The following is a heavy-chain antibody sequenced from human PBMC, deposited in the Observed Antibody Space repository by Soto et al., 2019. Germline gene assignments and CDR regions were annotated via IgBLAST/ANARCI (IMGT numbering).Heavy chain of an antibody. V-gene: IGHV1-69*13. D-gene: IGHD5-18*01. Sequence: ASVKVSCKASGGTFSSYAISWVRQAPGQGLEWMGGIIPIFGTANYAQKFQGRVTITADESTSTAYMELSSLRSEDTAVYYCASVDTAMVTDPNYYYYGMDVWGQGTTVTVSS. CDR1: GGTFSSYA. CDR3: ASVDTAMVTDPNYYYYGMDV. CDR2: IIPIFGTA. J-gene: IGHJ6*02.